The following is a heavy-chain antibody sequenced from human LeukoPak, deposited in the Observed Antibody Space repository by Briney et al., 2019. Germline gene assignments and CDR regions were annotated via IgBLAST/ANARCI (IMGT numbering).Heavy chain of an antibody. V-gene: IGHV3-21*01. J-gene: IGHJ3*02. D-gene: IGHD2-2*01. Sequence: GGSLGLSWPASGFTLSSYSMNWVRPAPGRGLGWVSSIRSSISYIYYAGSVKGRFTISRDNAKNSLYLQRNGLRAEDTAVYYCAVALGYCSSTSCSDDAFDIWGQGTMVTVSS. CDR3: AVALGYCSSTSCSDDAFDI. CDR1: GFTLSSYS. CDR2: IRSSISYI.